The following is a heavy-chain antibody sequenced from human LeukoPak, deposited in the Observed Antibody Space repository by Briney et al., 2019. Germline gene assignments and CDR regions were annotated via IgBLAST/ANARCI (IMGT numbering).Heavy chain of an antibody. CDR2: IYYSGST. J-gene: IGHJ4*02. Sequence: SETLSLTCTVSGGSISSGGYYWSWIRQHPGKGLEWIGYIYYSGSTYYNPSLKSRVTISVDTSKNQFSLKLSSVTAADTAVYYCARDLYGSGSFDYWGQGTLVTVSS. CDR3: ARDLYGSGSFDY. D-gene: IGHD3-10*01. V-gene: IGHV4-31*03. CDR1: GGSISSGGYY.